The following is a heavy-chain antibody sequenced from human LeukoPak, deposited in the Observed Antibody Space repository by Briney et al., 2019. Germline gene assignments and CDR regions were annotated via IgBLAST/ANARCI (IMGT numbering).Heavy chain of an antibody. CDR3: ARPSTRYYYGSGSSHFDY. Sequence: SETLSLTCAVYGGSFSGYYWSWIRQPPGKGLEWIGEINHSGSTNYNPSLKSRVTISVDTSKNQFSLKLSSVTAADTAVYYCARPSTRYYYGSGSSHFDYWGQGTLVTVSS. J-gene: IGHJ4*02. CDR1: GGSFSGYY. V-gene: IGHV4-34*01. CDR2: INHSGST. D-gene: IGHD3-10*01.